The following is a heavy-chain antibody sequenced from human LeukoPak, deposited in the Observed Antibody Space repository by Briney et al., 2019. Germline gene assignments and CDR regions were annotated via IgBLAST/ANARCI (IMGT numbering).Heavy chain of an antibody. Sequence: PSETLSLTCTVSGGSISSYYWSWIRQPAGKGLEWIGRIYTSGSTNYNPSLKSQVTMSVDTSKNQFSLKLSSVTAADTAVYYCAXXXXXDCFWYFDYWGQGTLVTVSS. J-gene: IGHJ4*02. CDR1: GGSISSYY. CDR3: AXXXXXDCFWYFDY. V-gene: IGHV4-4*07. D-gene: IGHD2-21*02. CDR2: IYTSGST.